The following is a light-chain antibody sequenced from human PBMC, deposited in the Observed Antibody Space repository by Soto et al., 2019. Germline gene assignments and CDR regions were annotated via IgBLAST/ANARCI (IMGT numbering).Light chain of an antibody. V-gene: IGLV2-14*01. CDR2: EVS. J-gene: IGLJ1*01. CDR1: SSDVGYYNY. CDR3: SSYTSSSTPYV. Sequence: QSALTQPASVSGSPGQSITISCTGTSSDVGYYNYVSWYQQHPGKAPKVMIYEVSNRPSGVSDRFSGSKSGNTASLTISGLQAEAEADYYCSSYTSSSTPYVFGTGTQLTVL.